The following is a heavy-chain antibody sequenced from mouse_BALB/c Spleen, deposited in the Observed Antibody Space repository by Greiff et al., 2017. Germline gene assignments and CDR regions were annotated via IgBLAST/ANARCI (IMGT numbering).Heavy chain of an antibody. D-gene: IGHD4-1*01. CDR1: GFNIKDTY. CDR2: IDPANGNT. J-gene: IGHJ3*01. CDR3: ANWAWFAY. V-gene: IGHV14-3*02. Sequence: VQLQQSGAELVRSGASVKLSCTASGFNIKDTYMHWVKQRPEQGLEWIGRIDPANGNTKYDPKFQGKATITADTSSNTAYLQLSSLTSEDTAVYYCANWAWFAYWGQGTLVTVSA.